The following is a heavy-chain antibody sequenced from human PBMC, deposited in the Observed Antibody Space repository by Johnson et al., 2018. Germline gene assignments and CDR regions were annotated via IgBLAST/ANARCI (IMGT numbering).Heavy chain of an antibody. V-gene: IGHV4-59*01. Sequence: VQLQESGPGLVKPSETLSLTCTVSGGSISSYYWSWIRQPPGKGLEWIGYIYYSGSTNYNPSLKSRVTISVDTSKNQFSLRLSSVTAADTAVYYCSRDTYYYDSSGYYPYYYYYMDVWGKGTTVTVSS. J-gene: IGHJ6*03. CDR2: IYYSGST. D-gene: IGHD3-22*01. CDR1: GGSISSYY. CDR3: SRDTYYYDSSGYYPYYYYYMDV.